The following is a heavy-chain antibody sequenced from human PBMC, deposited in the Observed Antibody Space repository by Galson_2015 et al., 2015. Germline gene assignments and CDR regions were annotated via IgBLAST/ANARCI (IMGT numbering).Heavy chain of an antibody. D-gene: IGHD3-10*02. J-gene: IGHJ3*02. Sequence: SLKVSCKASGYTFTSYEINWVRQATGQGLEWMGCMKHNGGNTCYADKLQGRFTMTRNNSINSVYMEMSSLRSEDTAVYYCARESALFGGVIDIWGQGTMVTVSS. V-gene: IGHV1-8*01. CDR1: GYTFTSYE. CDR3: ARESALFGGVIDI. CDR2: MKHNGGNT.